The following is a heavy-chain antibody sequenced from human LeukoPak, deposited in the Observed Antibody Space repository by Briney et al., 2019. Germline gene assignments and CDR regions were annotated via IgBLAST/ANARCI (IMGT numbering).Heavy chain of an antibody. V-gene: IGHV4-31*03. CDR1: GGSISSGGYY. J-gene: IGHJ5*02. D-gene: IGHD4-17*01. Sequence: SETLFLTCTVSGGSISSGGYYWSWIRQHPGKGLEWIGSIYYSGSTYYNPSLKSRVTISVDTSKNQFSLKLSSVTAADTAVYYCARLMTTVTSYWFDPWGQGTLVTVSS. CDR2: IYYSGST. CDR3: ARLMTTVTSYWFDP.